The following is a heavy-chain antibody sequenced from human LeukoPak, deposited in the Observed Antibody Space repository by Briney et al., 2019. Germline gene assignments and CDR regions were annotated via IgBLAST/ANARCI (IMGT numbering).Heavy chain of an antibody. CDR3: AKGSAYYYDSSGYYY. CDR2: TSGRGDST. V-gene: IGHV3-23*01. CDR1: GFTFSSYA. J-gene: IGHJ4*02. Sequence: GGSLRLSCAASGFTFSSYAMSWVRQAPGKGLEWVSATSGRGDSTYYADSVKGRFAISRDNSKNTLYLQMNSLRAEDTAVYCCAKGSAYYYDSSGYYYWGQGALVTVSS. D-gene: IGHD3-22*01.